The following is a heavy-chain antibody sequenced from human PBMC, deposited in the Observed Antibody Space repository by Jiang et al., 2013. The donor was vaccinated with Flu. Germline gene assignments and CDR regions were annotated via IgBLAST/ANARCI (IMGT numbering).Heavy chain of an antibody. V-gene: IGHV5-51*01. CDR3: ARSESYSYSGMDV. Sequence: IYPGDSDTRYSPSFQGQVTISADKSISTAYLQWSSLKASDTAMYYCARSESYSYSGMDVWGQGTTVTVSS. J-gene: IGHJ6*02. CDR2: IYPGDSDT. D-gene: IGHD5-18*01.